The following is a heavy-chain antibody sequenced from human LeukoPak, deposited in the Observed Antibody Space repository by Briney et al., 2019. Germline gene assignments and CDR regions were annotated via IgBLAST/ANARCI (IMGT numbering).Heavy chain of an antibody. CDR1: GFTFSSYA. CDR2: ISGSGGST. J-gene: IGHJ4*02. D-gene: IGHD5-24*01. V-gene: IGHV3-23*01. Sequence: GGSLRLSCAASGFTFSSYAMSWVRQAPGKGLEWVSAISGSGGSTYYADSVKGRFTISRDNSKNTLYLQMNSLRAEDTAVYYCAKGFLERWLQSPFDYWGQGTLVTVSS. CDR3: AKGFLERWLQSPFDY.